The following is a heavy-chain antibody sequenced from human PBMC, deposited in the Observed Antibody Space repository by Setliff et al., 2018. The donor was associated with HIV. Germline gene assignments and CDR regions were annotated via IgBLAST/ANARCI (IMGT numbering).Heavy chain of an antibody. CDR2: SQTTGNT. Sequence: SETLSLTCTVSGGIISSDSFYWTWVRQSPGTGLEWIGFSQTTGNTKYNPSLRRRVSIFFDSPKNQFSLSLQSVTAADSAVYYCARDRKVLYGQGLDSYMDVWGKGATVTVSS. V-gene: IGHV4-61*01. CDR1: GGIISSDSFY. J-gene: IGHJ6*04. CDR3: ARDRKVLYGQGLDSYMDV. D-gene: IGHD3-10*01.